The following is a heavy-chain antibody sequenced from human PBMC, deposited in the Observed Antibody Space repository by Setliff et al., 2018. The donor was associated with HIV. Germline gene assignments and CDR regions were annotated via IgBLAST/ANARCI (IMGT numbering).Heavy chain of an antibody. J-gene: IGHJ4*02. CDR1: GYTFTNYY. CDR2: STPILDTT. CDR3: TRPQYFYDIGGTDY. V-gene: IGHV1-46*03. Sequence: ASVKVSCKASGYTFTNYYMHWVRQAPGQGLEWRGGSTPILDTTNYAQKFQGRVTITTDEPTNTVYMELSGLRSEDTAVYYCTRPQYFYDIGGTDYWGQGTRVTVSS. D-gene: IGHD3-22*01.